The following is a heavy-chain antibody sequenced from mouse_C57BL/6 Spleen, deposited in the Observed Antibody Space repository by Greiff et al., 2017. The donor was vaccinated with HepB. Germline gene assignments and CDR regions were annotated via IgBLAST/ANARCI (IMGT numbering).Heavy chain of an antibody. D-gene: IGHD1-1*01. CDR3: ARNLYGSPYYYAMDY. Sequence: EVKVEESGGGLVKPGGSLKLSCAASGFTFSDYGMHWVRQAPEKGLEWVAYISSGSSTIYYADTVKGRFTISRDNAKNTLFLQMTSLRSEDTAMYYCARNLYGSPYYYAMDYWGQGTSVTVSS. CDR2: ISSGSSTI. J-gene: IGHJ4*01. V-gene: IGHV5-17*01. CDR1: GFTFSDYG.